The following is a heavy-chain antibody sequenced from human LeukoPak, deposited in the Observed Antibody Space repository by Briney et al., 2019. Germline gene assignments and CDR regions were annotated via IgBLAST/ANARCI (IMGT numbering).Heavy chain of an antibody. Sequence: GRSLRLSCAASGFTFRTYWMSWVRQAPGKGLEWVANIKQDGREKYYLDSVKGRFTISRDNAKDSLYLQMNSLRVEDTAVYYCARDSDDSYDKIDFWGQGTLVTVSS. J-gene: IGHJ4*02. D-gene: IGHD1-1*01. CDR1: GFTFRTYW. CDR2: IKQDGREK. CDR3: ARDSDDSYDKIDF. V-gene: IGHV3-7*01.